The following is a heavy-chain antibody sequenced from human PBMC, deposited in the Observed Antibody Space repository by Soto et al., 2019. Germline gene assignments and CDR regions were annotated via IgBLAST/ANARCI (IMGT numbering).Heavy chain of an antibody. CDR1: GFSFTDYS. CDR3: ARRPPTAPTRGNYLDF. D-gene: IGHD2-15*01. CDR2: LTGIGTT. V-gene: IGHV3-23*01. Sequence: EVQLLESGGDLVQPGGSLRLSCVASGFSFTDYSMTWVRQAPGRGLEWVSTLTGIGTTFYADSVKGRFTISRDNSKNTLSMQRHSLRTGDPALYYWARRPPTAPTRGNYLDFWGQGPLVTFPS. J-gene: IGHJ4*02.